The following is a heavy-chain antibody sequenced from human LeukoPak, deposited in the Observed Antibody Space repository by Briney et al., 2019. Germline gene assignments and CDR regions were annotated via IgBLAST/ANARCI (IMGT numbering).Heavy chain of an antibody. V-gene: IGHV5-51*01. CDR1: GYSFTSYW. D-gene: IGHD6-13*01. CDR3: ARQKVYGITAPGPANSYYYYYMDV. J-gene: IGHJ6*03. Sequence: GESLKISCKGSGYSFTSYWIGWVRQMPGKGLEWMGIIYPGDSDTRYSPSFQGQVTISVDKSISTAYLQWSSLKASDTAMYYCARQKVYGITAPGPANSYYYYYMDVWGKGTTVTISS. CDR2: IYPGDSDT.